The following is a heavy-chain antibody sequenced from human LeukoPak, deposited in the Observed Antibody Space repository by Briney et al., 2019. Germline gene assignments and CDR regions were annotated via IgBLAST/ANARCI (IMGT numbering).Heavy chain of an antibody. V-gene: IGHV4-59*12. CDR3: ARSYRVRSLGARDAFDI. CDR2: IYYSGST. D-gene: IGHD6-6*01. Sequence: SETLSLTCTVSGGSISSYYWSWIRQPPGRGLEWIGYIYYSGSTNYNPSLKSRVTISVDTSKNQFSLKLSSVTAADTAVYYCARSYRVRSLGARDAFDIWGQGTMVTVSS. CDR1: GGSISSYY. J-gene: IGHJ3*02.